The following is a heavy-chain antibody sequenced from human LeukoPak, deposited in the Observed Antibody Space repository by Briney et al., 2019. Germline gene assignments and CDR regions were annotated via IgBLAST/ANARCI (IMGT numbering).Heavy chain of an antibody. J-gene: IGHJ6*02. D-gene: IGHD3-10*01. CDR1: GYTFTSYY. CDR3: ARGEFRSYYGSGSYYKGHYYYYGMDV. Sequence: ASVKVSCKASGYTFTSYYLHWVRQAPGQGLEWLGIINPSGGSTSYAQKLQGRVTMTRDTSTTTVYMELSSLRSEDTAVYYCARGEFRSYYGSGSYYKGHYYYYGMDVWGQGTTVTVSS. V-gene: IGHV1-46*04. CDR2: INPSGGST.